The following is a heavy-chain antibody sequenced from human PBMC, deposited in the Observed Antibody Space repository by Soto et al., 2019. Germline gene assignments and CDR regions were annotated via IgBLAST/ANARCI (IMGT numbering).Heavy chain of an antibody. D-gene: IGHD6-13*01. CDR2: VYYSGST. V-gene: IGHV4-61*01. Sequence: LSLTCSVSGGSVSDKTYYWSWIRQPPGKRLEWIGYVYYSGSTYYNPSLKGRVTVSVDRSKNQFSLKLDSVSAADTAIYYCVRESAPSGPNYFDTWGPGTLVTVSS. J-gene: IGHJ5*02. CDR3: VRESAPSGPNYFDT. CDR1: GGSVSDKTYY.